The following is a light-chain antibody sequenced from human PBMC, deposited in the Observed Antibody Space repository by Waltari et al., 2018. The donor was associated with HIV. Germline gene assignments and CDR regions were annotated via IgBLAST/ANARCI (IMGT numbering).Light chain of an antibody. CDR1: QNIRKY. J-gene: IGKJ1*01. V-gene: IGKV1-39*01. Sequence: DIQMTQSPSSLSASVGDRVTITCRASQNIRKYLNWYQQKPGKTPELLVFAASNLQSGVPSRFRGSGSGTDITLTISSLQREDFATYYCQQSYSTPQTFGQGTKVEIK. CDR2: AAS. CDR3: QQSYSTPQT.